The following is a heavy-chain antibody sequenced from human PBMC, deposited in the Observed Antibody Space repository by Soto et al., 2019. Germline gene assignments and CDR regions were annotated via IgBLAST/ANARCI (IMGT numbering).Heavy chain of an antibody. D-gene: IGHD3-3*01. V-gene: IGHV1-69*13. CDR2: ILPVSAPP. Sequence: SVKVSCKASGGTLNNYAIIWVRQAPGQGLEWMGGILPVSAPPDYAQKFQGRVSITADHSTSTVYMELSRLKSDDTAVYFCATDSNYDVSNSFWGQRTLVTVSS. CDR3: ATDSNYDVSNSF. J-gene: IGHJ4*02. CDR1: GGTLNNYA.